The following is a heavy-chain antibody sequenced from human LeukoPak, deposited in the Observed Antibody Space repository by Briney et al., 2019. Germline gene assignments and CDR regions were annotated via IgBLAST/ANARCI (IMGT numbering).Heavy chain of an antibody. V-gene: IGHV3-30-3*01. Sequence: GRSLRLSCAASGFTFSSYAVHWVRQAPGKGLEWVALISYDGSNKYYADSVKGRFTISRDNSKNTMYLQMNSLRPEDTAVYYCAKETLIHFDDWGQGTLVTVSS. CDR2: ISYDGSNK. D-gene: IGHD5-18*01. J-gene: IGHJ4*02. CDR3: AKETLIHFDD. CDR1: GFTFSSYA.